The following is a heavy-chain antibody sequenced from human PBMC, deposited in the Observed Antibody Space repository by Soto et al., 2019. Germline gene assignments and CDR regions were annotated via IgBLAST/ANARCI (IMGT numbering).Heavy chain of an antibody. CDR2: ISAYNGNT. Sequence: GASVKVSCKASGYTFTSCGISWVRQAPGQGLEWMGWISAYNGNTNYAQKLQGRVTMTTDTSTSTAYMELRSLRSDDTAVYYCARVLGYCSSTSCRSGWFDPWGQGTLVTVSS. CDR1: GYTFTSCG. CDR3: ARVLGYCSSTSCRSGWFDP. J-gene: IGHJ5*02. D-gene: IGHD2-2*01. V-gene: IGHV1-18*04.